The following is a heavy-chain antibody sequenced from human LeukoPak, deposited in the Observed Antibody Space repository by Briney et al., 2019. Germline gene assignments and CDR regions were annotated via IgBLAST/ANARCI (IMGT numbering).Heavy chain of an antibody. CDR3: ARKSSFDY. D-gene: IGHD6-6*01. Sequence: SETLSLTCAVYGGSFSGYYWSWIRQPPGKGLEWIGEINHSGSTDYNPSLKSRVTISVDTSKNQFSLKLSSVTAADTAVYYCARKSSFDYWGQGTLVTVSS. CDR2: INHSGST. J-gene: IGHJ4*02. V-gene: IGHV4-34*01. CDR1: GGSFSGYY.